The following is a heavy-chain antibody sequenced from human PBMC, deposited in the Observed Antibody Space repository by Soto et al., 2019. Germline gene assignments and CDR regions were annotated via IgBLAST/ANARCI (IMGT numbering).Heavy chain of an antibody. CDR2: IYWNDDK. J-gene: IGHJ5*02. CDR3: AHIPHGIAAAGPNWFDP. Sequence: SGPTLVNPTQTLTLTCTFSGFSLSTSGVGVGWIRQPPGKALEWLALIYWNDDKRYSPSLKSRPTITKDTSKNQVVLTMTNMDPVDTATYYCAHIPHGIAAAGPNWFDPWGQGTLVTVSS. D-gene: IGHD6-13*01. V-gene: IGHV2-5*01. CDR1: GFSLSTSGVG.